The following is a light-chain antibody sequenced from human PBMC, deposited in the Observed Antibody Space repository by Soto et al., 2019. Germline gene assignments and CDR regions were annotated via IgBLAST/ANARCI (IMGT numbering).Light chain of an antibody. CDR1: QXXSSSY. CDR3: QQYGSSPYT. CDR2: GAS. Sequence: EIVLTXSPXXXSLSPGXRAXXXXXASQXXSSSYLAWYQQKPGQAPRLLIYGASSRATGIPDRFSGSGSGTDFTLTISRLEPEDFAVYYCQQYGSSPYTFGQGTKLEIK. J-gene: IGKJ2*01. V-gene: IGKV3-20*01.